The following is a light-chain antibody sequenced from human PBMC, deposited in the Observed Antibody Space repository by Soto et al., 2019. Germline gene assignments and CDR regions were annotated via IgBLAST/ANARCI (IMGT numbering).Light chain of an antibody. V-gene: IGLV2-23*01. Sequence: QSALTQPASVSASPGQSITISFSGASSDIGKYNLVSWYQQHPGKAPKVMIYEADKRPSGVFNRFSGSRSGNSASLTISGLQAEDEAVYVCCSYAGTNTWVFGGGAKLTVL. CDR1: SSDIGKYNL. CDR2: EAD. CDR3: CSYAGTNTWV. J-gene: IGLJ3*02.